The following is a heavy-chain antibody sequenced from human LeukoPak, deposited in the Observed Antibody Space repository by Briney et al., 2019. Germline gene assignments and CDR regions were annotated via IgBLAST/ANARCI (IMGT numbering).Heavy chain of an antibody. Sequence: GGTLRLSCAASGFTFSSYGLTWVRKAQGKGLEWVSAITGSGRSNYADYVKGRFTVSRDNSKNTLYLQMNRLRAKDTAVYYCAKGVAAIDSWGQGILVTVSS. CDR2: ITGSGRS. V-gene: IGHV3-23*01. CDR1: GFTFSSYG. CDR3: AKGVAAIDS. J-gene: IGHJ4*02. D-gene: IGHD6-25*01.